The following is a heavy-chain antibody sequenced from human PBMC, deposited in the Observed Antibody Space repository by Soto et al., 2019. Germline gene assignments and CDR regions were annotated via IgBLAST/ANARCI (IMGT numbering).Heavy chain of an antibody. J-gene: IGHJ5*02. CDR1: GGSITSGGYY. Sequence: PSETLSLTCTVSGGSITSGGYYWSWVRQHPGKGLEWIGHIYYSGGTSYNPSLKSRVTISIDTSNNQFSLTLTSVTAADTAVYYCAKDHLNWFDPWGQGTLVTVSS. CDR3: AKDHLNWFDP. V-gene: IGHV4-31*03. CDR2: IYYSGGT.